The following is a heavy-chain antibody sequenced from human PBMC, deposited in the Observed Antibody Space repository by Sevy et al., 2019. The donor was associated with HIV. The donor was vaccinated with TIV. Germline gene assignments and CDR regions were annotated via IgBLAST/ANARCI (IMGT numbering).Heavy chain of an antibody. CDR1: GFTLSDYY. CDR3: ARDHVKDGDLGDYYCYAMDF. CDR2: ISGTDNDI. J-gene: IGHJ6*01. V-gene: IGHV3-11*01. D-gene: IGHD4-17*01. Sequence: GGSLRLSCAASGFTLSDYYMSWIRQAPGKGLEWLSYISGTDNDIYYADSVKGRFTISRDNTKNSLYLQMNSLRAEDTAVYYCARDHVKDGDLGDYYCYAMDFWGQGTTVTVSS.